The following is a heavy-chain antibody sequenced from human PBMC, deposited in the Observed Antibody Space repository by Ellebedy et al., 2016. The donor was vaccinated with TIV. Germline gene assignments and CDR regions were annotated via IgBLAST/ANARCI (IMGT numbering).Heavy chain of an antibody. CDR3: SKDRGSFMTDC. D-gene: IGHD3-10*01. CDR2: IDKGGTT. Sequence: ESLKISCAASGLPVSTNYMSWVRQPPGKGLEWIGTIDKGGTTYYNPSLKSRVAISLDTSKNQFSLRLTSVTAADTAVYFCSKDRGSFMTDCWGQGTLVTVSS. CDR1: GLPVSTNY. J-gene: IGHJ4*02. V-gene: IGHV4-59*02.